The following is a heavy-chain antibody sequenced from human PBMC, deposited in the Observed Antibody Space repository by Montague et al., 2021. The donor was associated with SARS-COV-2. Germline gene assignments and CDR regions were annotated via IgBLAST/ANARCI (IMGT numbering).Heavy chain of an antibody. CDR2: ISSSSSYI. Sequence: SLRLSCAAPGFIFSSYSMNWVRQAPGKGLEWVSSISSSSSYIYYADSVKGRFTISRDNAKNSLYLQMNSLRAEGTAVYYCARDLGGGYYGSGHSDYWGQGTLVTVSS. J-gene: IGHJ4*02. V-gene: IGHV3-21*01. CDR1: GFIFSSYS. D-gene: IGHD3-10*01. CDR3: ARDLGGGYYGSGHSDY.